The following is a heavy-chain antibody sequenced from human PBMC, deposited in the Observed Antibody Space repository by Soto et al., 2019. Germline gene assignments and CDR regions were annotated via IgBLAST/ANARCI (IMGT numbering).Heavy chain of an antibody. CDR1: GFTFIGFD. D-gene: IGHD6-13*01. V-gene: IGHV3-13*01. CDR2: IGTAGDT. J-gene: IGHJ4*02. Sequence: WGSLRLSCEASGFTFIGFDMHCVRQPTVKCLEWVSSIGTAGDTYYAVSVKGRFTISRDNAKNSLSLQMNSLRAGDMAVYFCAKSQEIGTHFFDSWGQGTQVTVSS. CDR3: AKSQEIGTHFFDS.